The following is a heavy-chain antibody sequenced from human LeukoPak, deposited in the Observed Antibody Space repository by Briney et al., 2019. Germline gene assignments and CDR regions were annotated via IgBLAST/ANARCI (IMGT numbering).Heavy chain of an antibody. D-gene: IGHD3-9*01. Sequence: GGSLRLSCAASGFTFSNYAMHWVRQAPGKGLEWVAVVSYDEGNKFYVDSVRGRFTVSRDNSKNTLYLQMNSLKTEDTAVYSCANFDGDSQAFHIWGQGTMVTVSS. J-gene: IGHJ3*02. CDR1: GFTFSNYA. V-gene: IGHV3-30*04. CDR2: VSYDEGNK. CDR3: ANFDGDSQAFHI.